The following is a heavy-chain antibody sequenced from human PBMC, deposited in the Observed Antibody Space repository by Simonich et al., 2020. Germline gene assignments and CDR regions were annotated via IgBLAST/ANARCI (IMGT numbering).Heavy chain of an antibody. D-gene: IGHD6-19*01. Sequence: EVQLVESGGGLVKPGGSLRLSCAASGFTFSSSSMNWVRQAPGKGLEWVSSISSSSSYIYYADSVNGRFTISRDNAKNSLYLQRNSLRAEDTAVYYCARWIAVAGTGAYGMDVWGQGTTVTVSS. CDR1: GFTFSSSS. J-gene: IGHJ6*02. CDR2: ISSSSSYI. CDR3: ARWIAVAGTGAYGMDV. V-gene: IGHV3-21*01.